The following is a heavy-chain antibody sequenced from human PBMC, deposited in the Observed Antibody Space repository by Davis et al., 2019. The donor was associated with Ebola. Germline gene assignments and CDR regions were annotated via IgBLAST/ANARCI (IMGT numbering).Heavy chain of an antibody. V-gene: IGHV4-34*01. CDR3: ARGIAVAGVFDY. CDR1: GFTFSSYW. D-gene: IGHD6-19*01. CDR2: INHSGST. Sequence: ESLKISCAASGFTFSSYWMSWVRQPPGKGLEWIGEINHSGSTNYNPSLKSRVTISVDTSKNQFSLKLSSVTAADTAVYYCARGIAVAGVFDYWGQGTLVTVSS. J-gene: IGHJ4*02.